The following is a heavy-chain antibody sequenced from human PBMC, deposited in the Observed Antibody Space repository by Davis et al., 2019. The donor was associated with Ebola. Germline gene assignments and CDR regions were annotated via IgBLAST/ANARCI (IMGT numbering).Heavy chain of an antibody. D-gene: IGHD6-19*01. CDR1: GVTFRNYV. V-gene: IGHV3-23*01. CDR3: AKSLYNSGPTHYYYYYGMDV. Sequence: PGGSLRLSCAVSGVTFRNYVMSWVRQAPGKGLEWVSSISSSGGNSFYMDSVKGRFYIDRDNSKNMLYLQMNSLRAEDTAVYYCAKSLYNSGPTHYYYYYGMDVWGQGTTVTVSS. CDR2: ISSSGGNS. J-gene: IGHJ6*02.